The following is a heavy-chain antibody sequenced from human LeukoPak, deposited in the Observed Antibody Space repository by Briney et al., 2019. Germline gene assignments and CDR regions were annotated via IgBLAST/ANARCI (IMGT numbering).Heavy chain of an antibody. CDR3: ARDGYCTNGVCYTGPSYSDY. D-gene: IGHD2-8*01. J-gene: IGHJ4*02. V-gene: IGHV3-7*01. CDR2: IKQDGSEK. Sequence: GGSLRLSCAASGFTFSSYWMSWVRQAPGKGLEWVANIKQDGSEKYYVDSVKGRFTISRDNAKNSLYLQMNSLRAEDTAVYYCARDGYCTNGVCYTGPSYSDYWGQGTLVTVSS. CDR1: GFTFSSYW.